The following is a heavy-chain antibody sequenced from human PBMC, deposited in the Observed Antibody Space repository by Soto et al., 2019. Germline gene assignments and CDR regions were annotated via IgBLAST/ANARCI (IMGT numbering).Heavy chain of an antibody. Sequence: EVQLLESGGGLVQPGGSLRLSCAASGFTFRNYAMSWVRQAPGKGLVWVSAISGSGGSTYYVDSVKGRFTISRGNSKNSLYVQMNSLSAADTAVYYWSKDLGEQVGGVFGYWGQGTLVTVSS. CDR3: SKDLGEQVGGVFGY. CDR1: GFTFRNYA. CDR2: ISGSGGST. D-gene: IGHD1-26*01. V-gene: IGHV3-23*01. J-gene: IGHJ4*02.